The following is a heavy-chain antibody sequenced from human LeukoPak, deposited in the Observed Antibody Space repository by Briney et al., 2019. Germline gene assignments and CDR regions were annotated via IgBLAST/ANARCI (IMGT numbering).Heavy chain of an antibody. CDR2: IYVYNGNT. CDR1: GYTFTSYG. D-gene: IGHD3-10*01. V-gene: IGHV1-18*01. CDR3: ARDVVLRRYGSGSYHQKPVDY. Sequence: GASVKVSCKASGYTFTSYGINWVRQAPGQGLEWMGWIYVYNGNTNYAQKLQGRVTMTTDTSTSTRYMELRSLRSDDTAVYYCARDVVLRRYGSGSYHQKPVDYWGQGTLVTVSA. J-gene: IGHJ4*02.